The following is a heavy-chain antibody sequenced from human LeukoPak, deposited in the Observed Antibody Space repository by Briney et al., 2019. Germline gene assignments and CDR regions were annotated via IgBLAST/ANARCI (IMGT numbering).Heavy chain of an antibody. CDR3: SSAYGAFCPLVY. V-gene: IGHV4/OR15-8*02. CDR2: IALTGQT. Sequence: SETPSLTCGASVGSSRVTNWWGWVRQPPGQGLEWIGEIALTGQTNYNPSLNGRVTMSLDKASNQLSLNLNSNTAGAEDTSYCSSAYGAFCPLVYWGQGTLVIVSS. D-gene: IGHD2-21*01. J-gene: IGHJ4*02. CDR1: VGSSRVTNW.